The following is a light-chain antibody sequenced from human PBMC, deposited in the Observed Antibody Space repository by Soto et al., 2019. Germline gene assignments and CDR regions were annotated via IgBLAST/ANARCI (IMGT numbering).Light chain of an antibody. CDR1: QSVGSS. CDR2: GAS. J-gene: IGKJ1*01. CDR3: QQYDISPWT. Sequence: EIVLTQSPGTLSLSPGERATLSCRASQSVGSSLSWYQQKPGQAPRLLIYGASSRATGIPDRFSGSGSGTDFTLTIIRLEPEDFAVYYCQQYDISPWTFGQGTKVDI. V-gene: IGKV3-20*01.